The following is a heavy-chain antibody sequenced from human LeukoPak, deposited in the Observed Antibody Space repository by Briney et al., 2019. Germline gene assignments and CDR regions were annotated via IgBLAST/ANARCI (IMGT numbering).Heavy chain of an antibody. CDR3: ARQLYCSGGSCYQIYYYYGMDV. J-gene: IGHJ6*02. CDR1: VYTFTGYY. Sequence: SVKVSCKASVYTFTGYYMHWVRQAPGQGLEWMGWINPNSGGTNYAQKFQGRVTMTRDTSISTAYMELSRLRSDDTAVYYCARQLYCSGGSCYQIYYYYGMDVWGQGTTVTVSS. V-gene: IGHV1-2*02. CDR2: INPNSGGT. D-gene: IGHD2-15*01.